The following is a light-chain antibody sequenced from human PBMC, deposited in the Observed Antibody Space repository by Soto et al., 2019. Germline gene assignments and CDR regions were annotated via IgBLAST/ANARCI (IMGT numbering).Light chain of an antibody. CDR1: QSVNSY. Sequence: EIVMTQSPATLSVSPGERATLSCRASQSVNSYLAWFQQKPGQAPRLLIYGASTRATGIPARFSGSGSGTEFTLTISSLQSEDFAVYYCQQYNNWWTFGQGTKVDNK. J-gene: IGKJ1*01. CDR2: GAS. V-gene: IGKV3-15*01. CDR3: QQYNNWWT.